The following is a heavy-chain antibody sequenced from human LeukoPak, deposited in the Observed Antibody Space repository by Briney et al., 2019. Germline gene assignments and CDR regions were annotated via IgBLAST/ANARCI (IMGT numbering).Heavy chain of an antibody. V-gene: IGHV6-1*01. D-gene: IGHD3-10*01. CDR2: TYYRSKWYT. CDR1: GDSVSSNSAA. Sequence: SQTLSLTCAISGDSVSSNSAAWIWIRQSPSRGLEWLGRTYYRSKWYTEYAVSVKSRITINPDTSKNQFSLQLSSVNPEDTAVYYCARLGSGSNYWGQGALVTVSS. CDR3: ARLGSGSNY. J-gene: IGHJ4*02.